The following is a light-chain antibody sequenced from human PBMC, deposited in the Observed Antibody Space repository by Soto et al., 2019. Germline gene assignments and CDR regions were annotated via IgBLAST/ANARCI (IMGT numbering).Light chain of an antibody. J-gene: IGLJ2*01. V-gene: IGLV1-40*01. CDR1: SSNIGAGYD. Sequence: QSVLTQPPSMSGAPGQRVTISCTGSSSNIGAGYDVHWYQQHPGTAPKLLIFDNNNRPSGVPDRFSGSKSDTSASLAITGLQAEDVADYYCQSFDTSLSGFLVFGGGTKLTVL. CDR3: QSFDTSLSGFLV. CDR2: DNN.